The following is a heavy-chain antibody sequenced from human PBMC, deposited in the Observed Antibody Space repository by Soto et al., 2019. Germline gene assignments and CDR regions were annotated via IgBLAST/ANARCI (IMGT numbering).Heavy chain of an antibody. V-gene: IGHV4-30-2*01. D-gene: IGHD4-17*01. J-gene: IGHJ4*02. CDR2: VYHSGST. CDR1: GGSISSGGYS. CDR3: ARGVTTVTTFDY. Sequence: QLQLQESGSGLVKPSQTLSLTCAVSGGSISSGGYSCNWIRQPPGKGLEWIGYVYHSGSTYYNPYIKGRVTISVDRSKNQFSLKLSSVTAADTAVYYCARGVTTVTTFDYWGQGTLVTVSS.